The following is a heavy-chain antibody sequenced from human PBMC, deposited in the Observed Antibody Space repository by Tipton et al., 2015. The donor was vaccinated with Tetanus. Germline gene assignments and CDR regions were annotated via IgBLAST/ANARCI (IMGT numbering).Heavy chain of an antibody. Sequence: QSGPEVKESGESLRISCKASGYRFSSYWIAWVRQMPGKGLEWMGIIYPGDSDATYNPAFQGQVTISADKSISTAYLQWTSLKPSDSGIYFCARLPKHYSASGSTWGQGTLVSVSS. J-gene: IGHJ5*02. V-gene: IGHV5-51*01. CDR3: ARLPKHYSASGST. CDR2: IYPGDSDA. CDR1: GYRFSSYW. D-gene: IGHD3-10*01.